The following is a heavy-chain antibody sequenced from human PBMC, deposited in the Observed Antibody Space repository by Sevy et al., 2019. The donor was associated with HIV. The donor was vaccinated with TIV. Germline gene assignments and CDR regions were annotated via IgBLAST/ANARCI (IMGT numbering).Heavy chain of an antibody. CDR3: ARDRRGGSSGGDWFDP. CDR2: IYYSGST. D-gene: IGHD1-26*01. V-gene: IGHV4-31*03. CDR1: GGSISSGGYY. J-gene: IGHJ5*02. Sequence: SETLSLTCTVSGGSISSGGYYWSWIRQHPGKGLEWIGYIYYSGSTYYNPSLKSRVTISVDTSKNQFSLMLSSVTAADTAVYYCARDRRGGSSGGDWFDPWGQGTLVTVSS.